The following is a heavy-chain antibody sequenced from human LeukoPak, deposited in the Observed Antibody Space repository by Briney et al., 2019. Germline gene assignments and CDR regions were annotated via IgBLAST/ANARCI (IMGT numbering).Heavy chain of an antibody. CDR2: INHSGST. V-gene: IGHV4-34*01. CDR3: ARHRRYCSSTSCRRFDY. J-gene: IGHJ4*02. D-gene: IGHD2-2*01. CDR1: GGSFSGYH. Sequence: PSETLSLTCVVYGGSFSGYHWSWIRQPPGEGLEWIGEINHSGSTNYNPSLKSRVTISVDTSKNQFSLKLSSVTAADTAVYYCARHRRYCSSTSCRRFDYWGQGTLVTVSS.